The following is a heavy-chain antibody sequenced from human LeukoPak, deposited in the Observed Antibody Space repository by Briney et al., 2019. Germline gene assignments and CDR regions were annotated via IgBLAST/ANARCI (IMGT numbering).Heavy chain of an antibody. CDR2: ISAYNGNT. D-gene: IGHD6-6*01. Sequence: EASVKVSCKASGYTFTSYGISWVRQAPGQGLEWMGWISAYNGNTNYAQKLQGRVTMTTDTSTSTAYMELRSLRSDDTAVYYCARVGSSSIYYYYYMDVWGKGTTVTVSS. CDR3: ARVGSSSIYYYYYMDV. V-gene: IGHV1-18*01. CDR1: GYTFTSYG. J-gene: IGHJ6*03.